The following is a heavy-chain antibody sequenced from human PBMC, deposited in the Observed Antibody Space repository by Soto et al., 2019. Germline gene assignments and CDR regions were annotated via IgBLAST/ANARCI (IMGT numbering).Heavy chain of an antibody. Sequence: GESLKISCKGSGYSFTSYWIVWVRQMPGKGLEFMGIIYPFDSDTRYSPSFQGHVTISSYNSISTSYLQWISLKASDTAMYYCARHSGSSGYYPPWYGMDVRGQGTTVTVSS. CDR3: ARHSGSSGYYPPWYGMDV. J-gene: IGHJ6*02. CDR1: GYSFTSYW. D-gene: IGHD3-22*01. V-gene: IGHV5-51*01. CDR2: IYPFDSDT.